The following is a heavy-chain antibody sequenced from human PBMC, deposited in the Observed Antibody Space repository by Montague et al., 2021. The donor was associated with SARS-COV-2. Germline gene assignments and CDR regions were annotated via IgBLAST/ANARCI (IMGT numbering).Heavy chain of an antibody. Sequence: SETLSLTCTVSGGSTSSEDYWWDWIRQPPGKGLEWIGNIHHTENTYYNPSLKNRVTISADTSKKQFSLSLNSVTAADTAIYYCARHRRGISGFDPWGLGTLVTVSS. CDR1: GGSTSSEDYW. V-gene: IGHV4-39*01. CDR2: IHHTENT. D-gene: IGHD3-3*01. CDR3: ARHRRGISGFDP. J-gene: IGHJ5*02.